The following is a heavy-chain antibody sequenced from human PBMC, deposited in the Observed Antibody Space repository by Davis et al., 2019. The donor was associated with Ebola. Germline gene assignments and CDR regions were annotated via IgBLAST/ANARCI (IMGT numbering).Heavy chain of an antibody. CDR1: GFTFSSYE. CDR3: ARGLGSRPNDY. J-gene: IGHJ4*02. Sequence: PGGSLRLSCAASGFTFSSYEMNWVRQAPGKGLEWVSYISSSGTTIYYADSVKGRFTISRDNAKNSLFLQMSSLRAEDTAVYHCARGLGSRPNDYWGQGTLVTVSS. V-gene: IGHV3-48*03. D-gene: IGHD6-13*01. CDR2: ISSSGTTI.